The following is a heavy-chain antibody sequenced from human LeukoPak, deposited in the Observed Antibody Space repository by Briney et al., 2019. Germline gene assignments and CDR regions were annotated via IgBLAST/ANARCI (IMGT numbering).Heavy chain of an antibody. CDR3: ARVRSFDHDAFDI. CDR1: GGSISSGGYS. D-gene: IGHD3-10*01. V-gene: IGHV4-30-4*07. J-gene: IGHJ3*02. CDR2: IYYSGST. Sequence: SETLSLTCAVSGGSISSGGYSWSWIRQPPGKGLEWIGYIYYSGSTYYNPSLKSRVTISVDTSKNQFSLKLSSVTAADTAVYYCARVRSFDHDAFDIWGQGTMVTVSS.